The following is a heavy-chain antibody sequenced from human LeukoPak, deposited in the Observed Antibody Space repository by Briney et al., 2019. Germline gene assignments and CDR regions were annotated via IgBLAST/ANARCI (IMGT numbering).Heavy chain of an antibody. CDR3: ATYGDSNTGMDV. Sequence: SETLSLTCTVSGGSISSGGYYWSWIRQHPGKGLEWIGYIYYSGSTYYNPSLKSRVTISVDTSKDQFSLKLSSVTAADTAVYYCATYGDSNTGMDVWGQGTTVTVSS. CDR1: GGSISSGGYY. D-gene: IGHD4-17*01. V-gene: IGHV4-31*03. J-gene: IGHJ6*02. CDR2: IYYSGST.